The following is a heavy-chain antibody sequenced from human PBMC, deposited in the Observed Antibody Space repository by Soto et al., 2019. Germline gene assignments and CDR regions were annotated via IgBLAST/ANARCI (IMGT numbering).Heavy chain of an antibody. CDR1: GYSFTSYW. CDR2: IDPSDSYT. D-gene: IGHD3-10*01. V-gene: IGHV5-10-1*01. CDR3: ASVSIHGSGSLDYYYGMDV. Sequence: GESLKISCKGSGYSFTSYWIGWVRQMPGKGLEWMGRIDPSDSYTNYSPSFQGHVTISADKSISTAYLQWSSLKASDTAMYYCASVSIHGSGSLDYYYGMDVWGQGTTVTVSS. J-gene: IGHJ6*02.